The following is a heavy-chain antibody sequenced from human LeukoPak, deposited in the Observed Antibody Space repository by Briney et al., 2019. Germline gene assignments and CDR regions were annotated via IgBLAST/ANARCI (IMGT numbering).Heavy chain of an antibody. J-gene: IGHJ1*01. D-gene: IGHD3-22*01. Sequence: GGSLRLSCAASGFTFSNYAITWVRQAPGKGLEWVSTISSSGTNTYYADSVKDRFTISRDNSKNTLYPQMNSLRAEDTAVYYCAKDGHYDSSGFTLQYWGQGTLVTVSS. CDR2: ISSSGTNT. CDR1: GFTFSNYA. CDR3: AKDGHYDSSGFTLQY. V-gene: IGHV3-23*01.